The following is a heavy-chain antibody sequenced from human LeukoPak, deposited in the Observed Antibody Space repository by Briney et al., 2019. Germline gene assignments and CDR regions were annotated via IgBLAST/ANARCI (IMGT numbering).Heavy chain of an antibody. V-gene: IGHV1-46*01. D-gene: IGHD3-3*01. CDR3: ARAPVGGPLRFFDY. J-gene: IGHJ4*02. CDR1: GYTFTSYY. CDR2: INPSGGSA. Sequence: ASVKVSCKTSGYTFTSYYMHWVRQAPGQGLEWMGIINPSGGSASYAQKFQGRVTMTRDTSISTAYMELSSLRSDDTAVYYCARAPVGGPLRFFDYWGLGTLVTVSS.